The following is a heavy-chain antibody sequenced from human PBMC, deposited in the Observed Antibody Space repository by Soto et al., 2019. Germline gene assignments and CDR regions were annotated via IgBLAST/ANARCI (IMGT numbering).Heavy chain of an antibody. V-gene: IGHV1-69*01. J-gene: IGHJ4*03. Sequence: QVQLIQSGAELKRPGSSVKVSCKAPGDTFSSYSITWLRQAQGQRLEWMVGIIPIFAKPTYAKTFQGRVDTTAEDSTMTVNMKTTSLTSEDTAAYYCAKGPGIWYSFEIWGQGTPVSVSS. CDR1: GDTFSSYS. D-gene: IGHD3-9*01. CDR2: IIPIFAKP. CDR3: AKGPGIWYSFEI.